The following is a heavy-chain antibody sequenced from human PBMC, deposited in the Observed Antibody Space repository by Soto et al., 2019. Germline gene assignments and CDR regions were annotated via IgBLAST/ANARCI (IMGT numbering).Heavy chain of an antibody. D-gene: IGHD1-26*01. CDR1: GYTFTGYY. J-gene: IGHJ4*02. V-gene: IGHV1-2*04. Sequence: ASVKDSCKASGYTFTGYYMHWVRQAPGQGLEWMGWINPNSGGTNYAQKFQGWVTMTRDTSISTAYMELSRLRSDDTAVYYCARVSVGAHLDYWGKGTLVTVSS. CDR3: ARVSVGAHLDY. CDR2: INPNSGGT.